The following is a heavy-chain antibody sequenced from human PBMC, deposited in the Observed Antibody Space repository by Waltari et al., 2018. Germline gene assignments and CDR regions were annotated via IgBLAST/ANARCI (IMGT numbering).Heavy chain of an antibody. CDR2: IYYSGGT. CDR3: GAVRDRDRPSVVSY. Sequence: QLQLQESGPGLVKPSETLSLTCTVSGGSISSSSYYWGWIRQPPGKGLEWIGSIYYSGGTYYTPSLKSRVTISVDTSKNQFSLKLSSVTAADTAVYYCGAVRDRDRPSVVSYWGQGTLVTVSS. D-gene: IGHD2-21*01. J-gene: IGHJ4*02. CDR1: GGSISSSSYY. V-gene: IGHV4-39*07.